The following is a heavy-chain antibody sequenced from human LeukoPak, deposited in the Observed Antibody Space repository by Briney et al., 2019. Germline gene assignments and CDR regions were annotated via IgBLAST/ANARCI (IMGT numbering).Heavy chain of an antibody. J-gene: IGHJ6*03. Sequence: PGGSLRLSCAASGFTFSSYWMSWVRQAPGKGLDWVANIKQDGSEKYYVDSVKGRFTISRDNAKNSLYLQMNSLRAEDTAVYYCAREVAVAGTEPISNYMDVWGKGTTVTVSS. V-gene: IGHV3-7*01. CDR2: IKQDGSEK. CDR3: AREVAVAGTEPISNYMDV. CDR1: GFTFSSYW. D-gene: IGHD6-19*01.